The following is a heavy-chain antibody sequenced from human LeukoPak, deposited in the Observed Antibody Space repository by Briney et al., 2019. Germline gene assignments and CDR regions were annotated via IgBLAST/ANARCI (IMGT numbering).Heavy chain of an antibody. CDR3: VKDYQVGNSPAFGDY. V-gene: IGHV3-23*01. Sequence: GGSLRLSCAASGFTFSSHAMSWVRRAPGKGLEWVSGLIENGATTYYADSVKGRSTISRDNSRNTMYLQMNSLRVEDTAVYYCVKDYQVGNSPAFGDYWGQGTLVTISS. J-gene: IGHJ4*02. D-gene: IGHD1-26*01. CDR2: LIENGATT. CDR1: GFTFSSHA.